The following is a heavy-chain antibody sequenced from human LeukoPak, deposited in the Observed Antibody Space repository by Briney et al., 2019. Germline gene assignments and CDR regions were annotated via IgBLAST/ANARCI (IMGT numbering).Heavy chain of an antibody. CDR3: AVKPGYCYDSSGYYN. J-gene: IGHJ4*02. Sequence: SETLSLTCAVYGGSFSGYYWSWIRQPPGKGLEWIGEINHSGSTNYNPSLKSRVTISLDTSKNQFSLKLSSVTAADTAVYYCAVKPGYCYDSSGYYNWGQGTLVTVSS. V-gene: IGHV4-34*01. CDR1: GGSFSGYY. D-gene: IGHD3-22*01. CDR2: INHSGST.